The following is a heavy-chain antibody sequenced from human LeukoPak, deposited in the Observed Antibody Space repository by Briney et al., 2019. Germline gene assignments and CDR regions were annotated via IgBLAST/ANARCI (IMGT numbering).Heavy chain of an antibody. CDR1: GFTFSNYW. CDR3: AREFEGQEAGAYGSGSYDVFDI. CDR2: ITSDASST. D-gene: IGHD3-10*01. V-gene: IGHV3-74*01. Sequence: GGSLRLSCAASGFTFSNYWMHWVLRAPGKGLVWVSRITSDASSTSYADSVKGRFTISRDNAKNTLYLRMNSLRAEDTAVYYCAREFEGQEAGAYGSGSYDVFDIWGQGTMVTVSS. J-gene: IGHJ3*02.